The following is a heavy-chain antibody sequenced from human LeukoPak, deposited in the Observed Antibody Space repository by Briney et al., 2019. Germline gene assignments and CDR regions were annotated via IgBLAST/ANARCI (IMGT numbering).Heavy chain of an antibody. V-gene: IGHV2-5*01. D-gene: IGHD3-22*01. CDR1: GFSLSTSGVG. CDR3: AHRRPYEGKTKTYYYDSSNGMRCDAFDI. CDR2: IYWNDDK. Sequence: SGPTLVKPTQTLTLTCTFSGFSLSTSGVGVGWIRQPPGKALEWLALIYWNDDKRYSPSLKSRLTITKDTSKNQVVLTMTNMDPVDTATYYCAHRRPYEGKTKTYYYDSSNGMRCDAFDIWGQGTMVTVSS. J-gene: IGHJ3*02.